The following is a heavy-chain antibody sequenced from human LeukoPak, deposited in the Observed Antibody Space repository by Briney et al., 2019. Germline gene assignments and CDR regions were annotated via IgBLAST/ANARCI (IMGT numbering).Heavy chain of an antibody. Sequence: SETLSLTCTVSGASISSYYWSWIRQPPGKALEWIGYIYHSGSTNYNPSLKSRVTISVDTSKNQFSLKLSSVTAADTAVYYCARDGDTYYGMDVWGQGTTVTVSS. V-gene: IGHV4-59*01. CDR3: ARDGDTYYGMDV. J-gene: IGHJ6*02. CDR2: IYHSGST. D-gene: IGHD7-27*01. CDR1: GASISSYY.